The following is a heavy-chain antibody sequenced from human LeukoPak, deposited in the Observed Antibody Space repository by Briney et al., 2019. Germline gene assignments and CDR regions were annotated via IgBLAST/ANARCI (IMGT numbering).Heavy chain of an antibody. Sequence: ASVKVSCKASGYTFTSYDINCVRQAPGQGLEWMGWINPNSGGTNYAQKFQGRVTMTTDTSMSTAYMELSRLTSDDTAVYYCARAGGRSWFDPWGQGTLVTVSS. CDR3: ARAGGRSWFDP. J-gene: IGHJ5*02. CDR1: GYTFTSYD. V-gene: IGHV1-2*02. CDR2: INPNSGGT.